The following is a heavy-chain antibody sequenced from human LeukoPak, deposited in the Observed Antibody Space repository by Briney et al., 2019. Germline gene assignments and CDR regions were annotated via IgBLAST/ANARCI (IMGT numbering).Heavy chain of an antibody. CDR2: INHSGST. Sequence: SETLSLTCAVYVGSFSGYYWSWLRQPPGKGLEWIGEINHSGSTNYNPSLKSRVTISVDTSKNQFSLKLSPVTAADTAVYFCAREVCTGGHCSDAFDIWGQGTMVTVSS. CDR1: VGSFSGYY. V-gene: IGHV4-34*01. CDR3: AREVCTGGHCSDAFDI. J-gene: IGHJ3*02. D-gene: IGHD2-8*02.